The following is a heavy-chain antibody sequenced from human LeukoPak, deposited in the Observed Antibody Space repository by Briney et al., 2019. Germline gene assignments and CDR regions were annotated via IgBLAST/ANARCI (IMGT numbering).Heavy chain of an antibody. D-gene: IGHD3-22*01. CDR2: IYSSGST. CDR3: ARARNYYYSSGFYYQGDAFDI. J-gene: IGHJ3*02. Sequence: SETLSLTCTVSGGSISSYHWSWIRQPPGKGLECIGYIYSSGSTNYNPSLKSRVTISVDTSKNQFSLKLSSVTAADTAVYYCARARNYYYSSGFYYQGDAFDILGQGTMVTVSS. V-gene: IGHV4-59*01. CDR1: GGSISSYH.